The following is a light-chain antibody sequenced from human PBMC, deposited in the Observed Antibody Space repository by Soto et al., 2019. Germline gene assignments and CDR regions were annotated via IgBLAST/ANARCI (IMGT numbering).Light chain of an antibody. CDR2: EVA. CDR1: SSDVGGYDL. V-gene: IGLV2-8*01. J-gene: IGLJ2*01. CDR3: SSFAGNNYL. Sequence: QSVLTQPPSASGSPGQSVTISCTGTSSDVGGYDLVSWYQQHPGKAPKLILYEVAKRPSGVPARFSGSKSGNTASLTVSGLQADDESDYYCSSFAGNNYLFGGGTKLTVL.